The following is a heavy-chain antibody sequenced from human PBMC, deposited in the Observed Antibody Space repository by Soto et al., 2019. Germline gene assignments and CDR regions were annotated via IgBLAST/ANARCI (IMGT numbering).Heavy chain of an antibody. CDR3: ARVTTGVTPNDAFDI. Sequence: SETLSLTCTVSGGSISSSSYYWGWIRQPPGKGLEWIGSIYYSGSTYYNPSLKSRVTISVDTSKNQFSLKLSSVTAADTAVYYCARVTTGVTPNDAFDIWGQGTMVTVSS. CDR2: IYYSGST. D-gene: IGHD1-1*01. J-gene: IGHJ3*02. V-gene: IGHV4-39*07. CDR1: GGSISSSSYY.